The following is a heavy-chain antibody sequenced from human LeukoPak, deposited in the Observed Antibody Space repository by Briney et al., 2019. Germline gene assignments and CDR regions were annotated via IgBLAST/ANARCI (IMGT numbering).Heavy chain of an antibody. D-gene: IGHD2-2*02. J-gene: IGHJ5*02. CDR1: GYTFTGYY. CDR2: INPNSGGT. CDR3: ARGRVQVVPAAIHWFDP. V-gene: IGHV1-2*02. Sequence: ASVKVSCKASGYTFTGYYMHWVRQAPGQGLEWMGWINPNSGGTNYAQKFQGRVTMTRDTSISTAYMELSRLRSDDTAVYYCARGRVQVVPAAIHWFDPWGQGTLVTVSS.